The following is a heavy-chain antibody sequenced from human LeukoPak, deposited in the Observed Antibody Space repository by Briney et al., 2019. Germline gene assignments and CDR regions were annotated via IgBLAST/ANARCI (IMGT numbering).Heavy chain of an antibody. Sequence: PGRSLRLSCAASGFILSSYGMHWVRQAPGKGLEWVAVISYDGSNQYYADSVKGRSTISRDNSKNMLYLQMNSLRAEDTAVYYCAKEVWGSHHYFDSWGQGTLVTVSS. CDR2: ISYDGSNQ. V-gene: IGHV3-30*18. CDR1: GFILSSYG. J-gene: IGHJ4*02. CDR3: AKEVWGSHHYFDS. D-gene: IGHD3-16*02.